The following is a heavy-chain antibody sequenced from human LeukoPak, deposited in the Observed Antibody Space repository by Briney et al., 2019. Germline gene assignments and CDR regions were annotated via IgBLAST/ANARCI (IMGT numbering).Heavy chain of an antibody. Sequence: PGGSLRLSCAASGFTFSSSWMAWVRQAPGKGLHWVANIKEDGSQKNYVDSVKGRFTISRDNAKNSLYLQMNSLRVEDTAVYYCARDRAYNTFDYWGQGTLVTVSS. CDR3: ARDRAYNTFDY. V-gene: IGHV3-7*01. J-gene: IGHJ4*02. CDR1: GFTFSSSW. D-gene: IGHD2-21*01. CDR2: IKEDGSQK.